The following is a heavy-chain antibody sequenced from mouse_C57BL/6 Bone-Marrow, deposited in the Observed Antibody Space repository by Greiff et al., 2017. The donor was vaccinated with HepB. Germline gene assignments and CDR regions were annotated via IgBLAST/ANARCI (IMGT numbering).Heavy chain of an antibody. V-gene: IGHV1-52*01. J-gene: IGHJ3*01. CDR1: GYTFTSYW. CDR3: ARAGYSFAY. D-gene: IGHD2-3*01. Sequence: QVHVKQPGAELVRPGSSVKLSCKASGYTFTSYWMHWVKQRPIQGLEWIGNIDPSDSETHYNQKFKDKATLTVDKSSSTAYMQLSSLTSEDSAVYYCARAGYSFAYWGQGTLVTVSA. CDR2: IDPSDSET.